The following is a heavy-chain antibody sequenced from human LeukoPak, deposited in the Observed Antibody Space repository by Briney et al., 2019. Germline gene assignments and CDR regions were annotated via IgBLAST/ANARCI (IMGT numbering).Heavy chain of an antibody. D-gene: IGHD3-22*01. J-gene: IGHJ6*02. CDR3: ARDLWYPWTYYYDSSGLTYGMDV. CDR1: GFTFSSYG. V-gene: IGHV3-33*01. CDR2: IWYDGSNK. Sequence: PGGSLRLSCAASGFTFSSYGMHWVRQAPGKGLEWVAVIWYDGSNKYYADSVKGRFTISRDNSKNTLYLQMNSLRAEDTAVYYCARDLWYPWTYYYDSSGLTYGMDVWGQGTTVTVSS.